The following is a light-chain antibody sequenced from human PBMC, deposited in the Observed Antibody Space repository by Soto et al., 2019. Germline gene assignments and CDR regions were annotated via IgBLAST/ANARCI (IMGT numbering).Light chain of an antibody. CDR3: QQYNNWPQT. CDR2: GAS. J-gene: IGKJ2*01. V-gene: IGKV3-15*01. Sequence: EIVMTQSPATLSVSPGERATLSCRARQCVSSNLAWYQQKPGQAPRLLISGASTRAAGIPARFSGSGSGTEFTLTISSLQSEDFALYYCQQYNNWPQTFGQGTKLEIK. CDR1: QCVSSN.